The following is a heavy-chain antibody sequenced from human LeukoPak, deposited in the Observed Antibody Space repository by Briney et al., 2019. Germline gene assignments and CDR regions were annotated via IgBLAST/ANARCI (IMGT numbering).Heavy chain of an antibody. D-gene: IGHD1-14*01. J-gene: IGHJ4*02. CDR2: IYYSGST. V-gene: IGHV4-59*08. Sequence: SETLSLTCTVSGGSISSYYWSWIRQPPGKGLEWIAYIYYSGSTKYNPSLKSRVTISVDTSKNQFSLNLSSVTAADTAVYCCARHLRGTPWYWGQGTLVTVSS. CDR3: ARHLRGTPWY. CDR1: GGSISSYY.